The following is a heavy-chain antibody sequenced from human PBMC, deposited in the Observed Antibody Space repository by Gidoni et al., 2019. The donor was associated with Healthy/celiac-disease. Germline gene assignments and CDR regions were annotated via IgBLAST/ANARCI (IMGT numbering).Heavy chain of an antibody. J-gene: IGHJ5*02. CDR3: ARHSSGWYPAFDP. V-gene: IGHV4-61*01. Sequence: QVQLQESGPGLVKPSETLYLTCTVSGGSVSSGSYYCSWLRQPPGKGLEGIGYIYYSGRTNYNPSLKSRVTISVDTSKNQFSLKLSSVTAADTAVYYCARHSSGWYPAFDPWGQGTLVTVSS. D-gene: IGHD6-19*01. CDR2: IYYSGRT. CDR1: GGSVSSGSYY.